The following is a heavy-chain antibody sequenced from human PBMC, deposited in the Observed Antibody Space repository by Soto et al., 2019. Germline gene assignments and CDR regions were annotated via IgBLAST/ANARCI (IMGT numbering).Heavy chain of an antibody. J-gene: IGHJ6*02. CDR3: ARHSYYYGSGSYSYYYYGMDV. D-gene: IGHD3-10*01. V-gene: IGHV4-59*08. CDR1: GGSMNNFY. CDR2: VYYSDSS. Sequence: SETLSLTCTVSGGSMNNFYWSWIRQPPGKGLEWIGYVYYSDSSNYNPSLKSRVTISVDTSKNQFSLKLSSVTAADTAVYYCARHSYYYGSGSYSYYYYGMDVWGQGTTVTVSS.